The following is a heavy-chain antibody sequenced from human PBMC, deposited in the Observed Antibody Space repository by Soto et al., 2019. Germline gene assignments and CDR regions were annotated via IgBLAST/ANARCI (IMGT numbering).Heavy chain of an antibody. V-gene: IGHV4-59*01. CDR3: ARELGYCSGNICYSGWFDP. J-gene: IGHJ5*02. D-gene: IGHD2-15*01. Sequence: SETLSLTCTVSGGSISSYYWSWIRQPPGKGLEWIGNIYYSGSTNYNPSLKSRVTISVDTSKNQFSLKLSSVTAADTAVYYCARELGYCSGNICYSGWFDPWGQGTPVT. CDR1: GGSISSYY. CDR2: IYYSGST.